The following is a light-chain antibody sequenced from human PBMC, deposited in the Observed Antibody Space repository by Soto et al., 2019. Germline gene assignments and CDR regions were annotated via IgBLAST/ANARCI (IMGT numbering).Light chain of an antibody. J-gene: IGLJ2*01. CDR3: QSYDSSLSGSV. CDR1: SSNSGAGYD. V-gene: IGLV1-40*01. Sequence: QSVLTQPPSVSGAPGQRVTISGTGSSSNSGAGYDVHWYQQLPGAAPKLLIHRNNNRPSGVPDRFSGSKSGASASLAITGLQAEDEADYYCQSYDSSLSGSVFGGGTKLTVL. CDR2: RNN.